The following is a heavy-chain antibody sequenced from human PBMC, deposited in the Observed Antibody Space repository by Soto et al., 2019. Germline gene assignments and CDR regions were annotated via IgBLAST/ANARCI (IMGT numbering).Heavy chain of an antibody. CDR2: ISGSGGST. J-gene: IGHJ5*02. Sequence: GGSLRLSCAASGFTFSSYAMSWVRQAPGKWLEWVSAISGSGGSTYYADSVKGRFTISRDNSKNTLYLQMNSLRAEDTAVYYCAKGNDFWSGYPNWFDPWGQGTLVTVSS. CDR3: AKGNDFWSGYPNWFDP. D-gene: IGHD3-3*01. CDR1: GFTFSSYA. V-gene: IGHV3-23*01.